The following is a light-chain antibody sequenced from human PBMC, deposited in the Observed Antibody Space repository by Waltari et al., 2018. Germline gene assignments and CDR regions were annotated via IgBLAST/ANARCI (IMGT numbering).Light chain of an antibody. CDR1: SSDVGSYNL. CDR3: CSYAGSSTSVI. J-gene: IGLJ2*01. V-gene: IGLV2-23*01. Sequence: QSALTQPASVSGSPGQSITISCTGTSSDVGSYNLVSWYQQHPGKAPKLMIYEGSERPSVISNRFSGSKSGNTASLTISGRQAEDEADYYCCSYAGSSTSVIFGGGTKLTVL. CDR2: EGS.